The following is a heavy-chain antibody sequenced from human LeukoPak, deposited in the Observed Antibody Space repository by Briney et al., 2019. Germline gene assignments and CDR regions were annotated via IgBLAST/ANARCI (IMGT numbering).Heavy chain of an antibody. CDR3: ARVGLMTAYDY. D-gene: IGHD2-21*02. V-gene: IGHV1-2*02. CDR2: INPNSGGT. CDR1: GYTFTGYY. J-gene: IGHJ4*02. Sequence: ASVKVSCKASGYTFTGYYMHWVRQAPGQGLEWMGWINPNSGGTNYEQKFQGRVTMTRDTSISTAYMELSRLRSDDTAVYYCARVGLMTAYDYWGQGTLVTVSS.